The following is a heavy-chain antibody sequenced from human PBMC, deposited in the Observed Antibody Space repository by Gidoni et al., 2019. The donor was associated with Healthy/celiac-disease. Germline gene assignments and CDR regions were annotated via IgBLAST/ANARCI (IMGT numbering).Heavy chain of an antibody. D-gene: IGHD3-10*01. J-gene: IGHJ6*02. V-gene: IGHV3-64D*06. CDR1: GFTFSSYA. CDR2: ISSNGGST. Sequence: EVQLVESGGGLVQPGGALRLSCSASGFTFSSYAMHWVRQAPGTGLEYVSDISSNGGSTYYADAVKGRFTISRDNSKNTLYLQMSSLRAEDTAVYYCVKFIVTMVRQGDYGMDVWGQGTTVTVSS. CDR3: VKFIVTMVRQGDYGMDV.